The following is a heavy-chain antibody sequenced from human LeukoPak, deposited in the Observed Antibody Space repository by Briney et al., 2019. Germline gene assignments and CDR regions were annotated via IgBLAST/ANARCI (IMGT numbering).Heavy chain of an antibody. CDR1: GGSFSGYY. CDR2: INHSGST. J-gene: IGHJ4*02. Sequence: SETLSLTCAVYGGSFSGYYWSWIRQPPGKGLEWIGEINHSGSTNYNPSLKSRVTISVDTSENQFSLKLSSVTAADRAVYYCAREITGTIIYFDYWGQGTLVTVSS. D-gene: IGHD1-7*01. CDR3: AREITGTIIYFDY. V-gene: IGHV4-34*01.